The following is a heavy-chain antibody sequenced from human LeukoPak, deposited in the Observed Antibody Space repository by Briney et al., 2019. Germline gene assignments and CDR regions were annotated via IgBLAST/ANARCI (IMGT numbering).Heavy chain of an antibody. V-gene: IGHV4-59*01. CDR1: GDSFSSYY. J-gene: IGHJ6*04. D-gene: IGHD5-12*01. CDR3: ARAGYSGSDFSV. CDR2: IYYSGST. Sequence: PSETLSLTCTLSGDSFSSYYWSWIRQPPGKGLEWIGHIYYSGSTNYNPSLMSRVTISVDTSKNQFPLKLSSVTATDTAVYYCARAGYSGSDFSVWGKGSTVTVSS.